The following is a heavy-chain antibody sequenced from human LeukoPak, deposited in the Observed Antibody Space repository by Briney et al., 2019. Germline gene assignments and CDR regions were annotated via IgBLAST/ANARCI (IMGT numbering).Heavy chain of an antibody. CDR1: GFTSRPFW. J-gene: IGHJ6*04. V-gene: IGHV3-7*01. Sequence: GGSRDLSWVAPGFTSRPFWMSWVRRPPGKGLNWVPNIEKDGSEKAYVDSVKGRFSIFRDNAKNSVFLQMNSLRAEDTAVYYCATFAGVVPGGLLLWGKGTTVIVSS. CDR2: IEKDGSEK. D-gene: IGHD2-2*01. CDR3: ATFAGVVPGGLLL.